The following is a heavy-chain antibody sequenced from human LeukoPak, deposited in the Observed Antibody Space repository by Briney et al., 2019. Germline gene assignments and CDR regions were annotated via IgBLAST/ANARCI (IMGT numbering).Heavy chain of an antibody. CDR2: IYYSGST. J-gene: IGHJ4*02. V-gene: IGHV4-59*01. D-gene: IGHD6-19*01. CDR3: ARLAVSSGWYYFDY. Sequence: SETLSLTCTVSGGSISSYYWSWIRQRPGKGQEWIGYIYYSGSTNYNPSLKSRVTISVDTSKNQFSLKLSSVTAADTAVYYCARLAVSSGWYYFDYWGQGTLVTVSS. CDR1: GGSISSYY.